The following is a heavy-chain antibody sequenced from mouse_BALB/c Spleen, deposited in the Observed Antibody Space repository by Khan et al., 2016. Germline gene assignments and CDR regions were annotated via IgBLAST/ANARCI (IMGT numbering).Heavy chain of an antibody. D-gene: IGHD2-3*01. Sequence: QIQLVQSGPELKKPGETVKISCKASGYTFTNYGMNWVKQAPGKGLKWMGWINTYTGEPTYADDFKGRFAFSLETSASTAYLQINNLKNEDTATYFCARVGYYPFAYWDQGTTLTVSS. V-gene: IGHV9-3-1*01. CDR2: INTYTGEP. CDR3: ARVGYYPFAY. J-gene: IGHJ2*01. CDR1: GYTFTNYG.